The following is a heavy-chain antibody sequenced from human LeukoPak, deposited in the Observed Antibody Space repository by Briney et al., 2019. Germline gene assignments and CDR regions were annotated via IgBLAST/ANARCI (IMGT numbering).Heavy chain of an antibody. CDR1: GFTFGDYA. CDR2: IRSKAYGGTT. D-gene: IGHD5-18*01. V-gene: IGHV3-49*04. Sequence: PGRSLRLSCTASGFTFGDYAMSWVRQAPGKGLEWVGFIRSKAYGGTTEHAASVKGRFTISRDDSKSIAYLQVNSLKTEDTAVYYCSRVRGYSYGYGDYWGRGTLVTVSA. J-gene: IGHJ4*02. CDR3: SRVRGYSYGYGDY.